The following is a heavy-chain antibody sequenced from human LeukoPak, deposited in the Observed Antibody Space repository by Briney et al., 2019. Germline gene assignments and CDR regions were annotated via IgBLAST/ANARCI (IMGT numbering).Heavy chain of an antibody. CDR3: TTVMITFGGVIPNY. Sequence: GGSLRLSCAASGFTFSNAWMNWVRQAPGKGLEWDGRIKSKTDGGTADYAAPVKGRFTISRDDSKTTLYLQMNDLKTEDTAVYYCTTVMITFGGVIPNYWGQGTLVTVSS. CDR2: IKSKTDGGTA. D-gene: IGHD3-16*02. V-gene: IGHV3-15*01. CDR1: GFTFSNAW. J-gene: IGHJ4*02.